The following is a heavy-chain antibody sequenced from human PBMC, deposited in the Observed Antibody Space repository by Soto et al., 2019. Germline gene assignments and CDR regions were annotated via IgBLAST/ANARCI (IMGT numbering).Heavy chain of an antibody. CDR3: ASPRNLKYSNDPGPLDY. Sequence: ASVKVSCKASGYTFTSYAMHWVRQAPGQRLEWMGWINAGNGNTKYSQKFQGRVTITRDTSASTAYMELSSLRSEDTAVYYCASPRNLKYSNDPGPLDYWGQGTLVTVSS. CDR1: GYTFTSYA. V-gene: IGHV1-3*01. J-gene: IGHJ4*02. D-gene: IGHD4-4*01. CDR2: INAGNGNT.